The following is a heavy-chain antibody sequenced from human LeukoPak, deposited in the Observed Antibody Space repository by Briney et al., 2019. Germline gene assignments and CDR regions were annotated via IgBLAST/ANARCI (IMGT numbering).Heavy chain of an antibody. CDR1: GGSFSGYY. V-gene: IGHV4-34*01. CDR2: INHSGST. D-gene: IGHD3-10*01. Sequence: PSETLSLTCAVYGGSFSGYYWSWIRQPPGKGLEWIGEINHSGSTNYNPSLKSRVTISADTSKNQFSLKLSSVTAADTAVYYCARSSEGITMVRGVKLYGMDVWGEGTTVTVSS. CDR3: ARSSEGITMVRGVKLYGMDV. J-gene: IGHJ6*04.